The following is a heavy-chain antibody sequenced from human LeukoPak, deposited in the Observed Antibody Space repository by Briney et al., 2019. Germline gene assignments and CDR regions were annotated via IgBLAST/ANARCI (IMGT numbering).Heavy chain of an antibody. CDR2: SSAYNGNT. CDR1: VYTFTSYG. V-gene: IGHV1-18*01. D-gene: IGHD3-3*01. J-gene: IGHJ3*02. Sequence: ASVKVSCKASVYTFTSYGISWVRQAPGQGLEWMGGSSAYNGNTNYAQKLQGRVTMTTDTSTSTAHMELTSLRSDDTAVYYCARDLGAFDIWGQGTMVTVSS. CDR3: ARDLGAFDI.